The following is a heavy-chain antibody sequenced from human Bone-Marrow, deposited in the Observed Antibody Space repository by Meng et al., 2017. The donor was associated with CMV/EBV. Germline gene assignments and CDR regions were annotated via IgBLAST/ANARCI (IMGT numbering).Heavy chain of an antibody. J-gene: IGHJ6*02. CDR1: GGTFSSYA. Sequence: SVKVSCKASGGTFSSYAISWVRQAPGQGLEWMGGIIPILGIANYAQKFQGRVTITADKSTSTAYMELSSLRSEDTAVYYCARDRYYDILTGYYTYYGMDVCGQGTTVTVSS. D-gene: IGHD3-9*01. V-gene: IGHV1-69*10. CDR3: ARDRYYDILTGYYTYYGMDV. CDR2: IIPILGIA.